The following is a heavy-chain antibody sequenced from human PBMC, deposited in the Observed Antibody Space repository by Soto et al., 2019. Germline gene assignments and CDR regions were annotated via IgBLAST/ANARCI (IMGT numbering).Heavy chain of an antibody. CDR2: INHSGST. Sequence: RSETLSLTCAVYGGSCSAYYWSWIRQPPGNGLEWTGEINHSGSTNYNPSLKSRVTISVDTSKNQFSLKLSSVPAADTAVYYCARRSPPEGYDFWSGYRGLYYGMDVWGQGTTVTVSS. J-gene: IGHJ6*02. CDR1: GGSCSAYY. D-gene: IGHD3-3*01. V-gene: IGHV4-34*01. CDR3: ARRSPPEGYDFWSGYRGLYYGMDV.